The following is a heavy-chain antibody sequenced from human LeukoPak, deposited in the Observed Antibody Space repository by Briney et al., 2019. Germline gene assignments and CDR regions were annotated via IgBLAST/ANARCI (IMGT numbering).Heavy chain of an antibody. Sequence: VGSLRLSCAASGFTFSNYGMHWVRQAPGKGLEWVAVISYDGNNKYYTDSMKGRFSISRDNSKNTLYLQMNSLRAEDTAVYYCAKAPGIAASLGGGDWFDPWGQGTLVTVSS. J-gene: IGHJ5*02. V-gene: IGHV3-30*18. CDR1: GFTFSNYG. CDR3: AKAPGIAASLGGGDWFDP. D-gene: IGHD6-13*01. CDR2: ISYDGNNK.